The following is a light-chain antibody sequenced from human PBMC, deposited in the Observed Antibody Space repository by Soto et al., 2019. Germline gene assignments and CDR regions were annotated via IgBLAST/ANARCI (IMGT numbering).Light chain of an antibody. CDR1: RSVSSTS. J-gene: IGKJ1*01. CDR3: LQRSNWPPKIT. CDR2: AAS. V-gene: IGKV3D-20*02. Sequence: ETVLTHSPGSLSLSPGGGATFSCRASRSVSSTSLACFQQQPGQAPRLSLYAASSSATGIPETLSGSGSGTEFTLTLTRLEPQDSATADCLQRSNWPPKITFGQGTTVDIK.